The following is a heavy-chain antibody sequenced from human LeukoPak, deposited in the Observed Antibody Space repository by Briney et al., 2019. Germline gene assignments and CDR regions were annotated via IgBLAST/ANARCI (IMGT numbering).Heavy chain of an antibody. CDR2: ISYEGSNK. D-gene: IGHD6-19*01. CDR3: ARLGHSSGWYYFDY. J-gene: IGHJ4*02. Sequence: GGSLRLSCAASGFTFSSYAMHWVRQAPGKGRGWVAVISYEGSNKYYADSVKGRFTISRDNSKNTLYLQMNSLRAEDTAVYYCARLGHSSGWYYFDYWGQGTLVTVYS. CDR1: GFTFSSYA. V-gene: IGHV3-30*04.